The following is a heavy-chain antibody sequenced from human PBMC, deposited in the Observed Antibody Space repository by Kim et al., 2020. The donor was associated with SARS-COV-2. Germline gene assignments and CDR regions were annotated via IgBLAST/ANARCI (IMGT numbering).Heavy chain of an antibody. CDR3: ARALSGTFDP. V-gene: IGHV6-1*01. J-gene: IGHJ5*02. D-gene: IGHD1-26*01. CDR2: N. Sequence: NDYAVSVEGRITIKPDTYKNQFSLQLNSVTPEDTAVYYCARALSGTFDPWGQGTLVTVSS.